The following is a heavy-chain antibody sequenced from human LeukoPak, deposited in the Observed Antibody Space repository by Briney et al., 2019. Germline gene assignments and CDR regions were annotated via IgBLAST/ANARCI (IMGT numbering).Heavy chain of an antibody. CDR2: IYYSGST. V-gene: IGHV4-59*01. Sequence: SETLSLTCTVSGGSISSYYWSWIRQPPGKGLEWIGYIYYSGSTNYNPSLKSRVTISVDTSKNQFSLKLSSVTAADTAVYYCARGVSGYDRNYYYYYYMDVWGKGTTVTVSS. CDR3: ARGVSGYDRNYYYYYYMDV. D-gene: IGHD6-25*01. J-gene: IGHJ6*03. CDR1: GGSISSYY.